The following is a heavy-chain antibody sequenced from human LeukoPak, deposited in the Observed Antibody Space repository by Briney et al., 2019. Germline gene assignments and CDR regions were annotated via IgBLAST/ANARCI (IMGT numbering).Heavy chain of an antibody. Sequence: GRSLRLSRAASGFTFDDYAMHWVRQAPGKGLEWVSGISWNSGSIGYADSVKGRFTISRDNAKNSLYLQMNSLRAEDTALYYCAKDWHSSSILPVMWGQGTLVTVSS. V-gene: IGHV3-9*01. J-gene: IGHJ4*02. CDR2: ISWNSGSI. CDR1: GFTFDDYA. CDR3: AKDWHSSSILPVM. D-gene: IGHD6-6*01.